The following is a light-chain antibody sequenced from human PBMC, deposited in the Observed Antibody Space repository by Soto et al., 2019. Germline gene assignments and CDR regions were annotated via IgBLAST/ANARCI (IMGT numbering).Light chain of an antibody. CDR2: AAS. CDR1: QSISSY. CDR3: QQSYSTIT. V-gene: IGKV1-39*01. J-gene: IGKJ5*01. Sequence: DLQMTQSPSSLSASVGDRVPITCRASQSISSYLNWYKPQPGKAPNLLIYAASSLQSGVPSRFSGSGSGTDSTLTISSLKPEEFATYYCQQSYSTITGGQGTRGEIK.